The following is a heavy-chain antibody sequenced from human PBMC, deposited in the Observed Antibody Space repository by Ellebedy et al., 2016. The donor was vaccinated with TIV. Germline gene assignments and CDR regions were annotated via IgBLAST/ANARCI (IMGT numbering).Heavy chain of an antibody. Sequence: PGGSLRLSCAASGVTFNIYAMHWVRQAPGKGLEWVAVIWYDGNNEYYADSVKGRFTISRDNSKNTLYLQMNSLRVDETAVYYCARELKEGSSDYWGQGTLVTVSS. CDR1: GVTFNIYA. CDR3: ARELKEGSSDY. D-gene: IGHD6-19*01. J-gene: IGHJ4*02. V-gene: IGHV3-33*01. CDR2: IWYDGNNE.